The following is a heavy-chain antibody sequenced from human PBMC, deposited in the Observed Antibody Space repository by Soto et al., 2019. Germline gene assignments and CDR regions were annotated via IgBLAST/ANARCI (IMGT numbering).Heavy chain of an antibody. Sequence: QVQLVESGGGVVQPGRSLRLSCAASGFTFSSYGMHWVRQAPGKGLEWVAVIWYDGSNKYYADSVKGRFTISRDNSKNTLYLQMNSLRAEDTAVYYCARDLGPGDTIMGGDYWGQGTLVTVSS. CDR3: ARDLGPGDTIMGGDY. CDR1: GFTFSSYG. CDR2: IWYDGSNK. D-gene: IGHD3-16*01. V-gene: IGHV3-33*01. J-gene: IGHJ4*02.